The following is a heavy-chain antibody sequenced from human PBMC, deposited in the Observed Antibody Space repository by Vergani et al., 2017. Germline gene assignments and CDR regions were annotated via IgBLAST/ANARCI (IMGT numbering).Heavy chain of an antibody. CDR3: ARRSGIVYDIFSGTQYFFDF. J-gene: IGHJ4*02. CDR2: IYRTGRT. V-gene: IGHV4-38-2*01. CDR1: GFTFSDYY. Sequence: VQLLESGGDLVQPGGSLRLSCAASGFTFSDYYMTWIRQAPGKGLEWIGSIYRTGRTHFNPSLKSRVTISVDTSNNHFSLRLNSLTAADTAVYYCARRSGIVYDIFSGTQYFFDFWGQGTLVTVSS. D-gene: IGHD3-9*01.